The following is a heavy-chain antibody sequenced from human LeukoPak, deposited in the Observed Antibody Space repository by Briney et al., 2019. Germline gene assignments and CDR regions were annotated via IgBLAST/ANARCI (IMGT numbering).Heavy chain of an antibody. J-gene: IGHJ4*02. CDR1: GFTFSSYA. Sequence: GGSLRLSCAASGFTFSSYAMHWVRQAPGKGLEWVAVISYDGSNKYYADSVKGRFTISRDNSKNTLYLQMNSLRAEDTAVYYCARDSVGTTNYFDYWGQGTLVTVSS. CDR3: ARDSVGTTNYFDY. V-gene: IGHV3-30-3*01. D-gene: IGHD1-26*01. CDR2: ISYDGSNK.